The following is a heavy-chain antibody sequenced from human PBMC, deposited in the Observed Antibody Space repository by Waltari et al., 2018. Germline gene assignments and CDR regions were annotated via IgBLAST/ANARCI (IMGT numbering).Heavy chain of an antibody. D-gene: IGHD1-26*01. CDR2: IWYDGSNK. J-gene: IGHJ4*02. CDR1: GFTFSSYG. Sequence: QVQLVESGGGVVQPGRSLRLSCAASGFTFSSYGMHWVRQAPGKGLEWVAVIWYDGSNKYYADSVKGRFTISRDNSKNTPYLQMNSLRAEDTAVYYCARDWVVGATTGLDYWGQGTLVTVSS. CDR3: ARDWVVGATTGLDY. V-gene: IGHV3-33*01.